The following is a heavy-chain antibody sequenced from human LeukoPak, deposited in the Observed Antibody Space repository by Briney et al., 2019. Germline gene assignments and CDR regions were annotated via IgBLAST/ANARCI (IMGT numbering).Heavy chain of an antibody. CDR2: IIPLLQTA. CDR3: ARLVGSSFDY. J-gene: IGHJ4*02. CDR1: GDTFTTYT. Sequence: GASVNVSCKASGDTFTTYTIAWVRQAPGQRLEYMGGIIPLLQTADYAQRFQGKVTITADESTNTAYLALSSLTSEDTAVYYCARLVGSSFDYWGQGTLVIVS. V-gene: IGHV1-69*13. D-gene: IGHD1-26*01.